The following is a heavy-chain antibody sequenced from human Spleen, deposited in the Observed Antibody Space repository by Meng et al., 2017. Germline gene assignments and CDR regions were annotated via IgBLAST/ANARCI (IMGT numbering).Heavy chain of an antibody. CDR3: NEAVAGI. CDR2: IIPIFGTA. D-gene: IGHD6-19*01. V-gene: IGHV1-69*06. CDR1: AGTFSSYA. J-gene: IGHJ4*02. Sequence: VKVGAEVKKPGASVKVSCKASAGTFSSYAISCVRQAPEQGLEWMGGIIPIFGTANYARKFQGRVTITADKSTSTAYMELSSLRSEDTAVYYCNEAVAGIWGQGTLVTVSS.